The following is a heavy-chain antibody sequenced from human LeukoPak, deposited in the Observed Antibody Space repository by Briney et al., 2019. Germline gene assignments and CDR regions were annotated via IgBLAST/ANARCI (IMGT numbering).Heavy chain of an antibody. D-gene: IGHD1-14*01. CDR2: ISYDGSNK. CDR3: ARLFPTTYANFDY. Sequence: GRSLRLSCAASGFTFSSYAMHWVRQAPGKGLEWVAVISYDGSNKYYADSVKGRFTISRDNSKNTLYLQMNSLRAEDTAVYYCARLFPTTYANFDYWGQGTLVTVSS. CDR1: GFTFSSYA. J-gene: IGHJ4*02. V-gene: IGHV3-30*04.